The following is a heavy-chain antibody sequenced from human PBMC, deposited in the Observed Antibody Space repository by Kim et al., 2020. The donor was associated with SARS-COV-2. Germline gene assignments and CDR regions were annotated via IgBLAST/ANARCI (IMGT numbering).Heavy chain of an antibody. D-gene: IGHD3-9*01. V-gene: IGHV3-30*18. CDR3: ANPTGYYNVRAFDI. CDR2: ISYDGSNK. Sequence: GGSLRLSCAASGFTFSSYGMHWVRQAPGKGLEWVAVISYDGSNKYYADSVKGRFTISRDNSKNTLYLQMNSLRAEDTAVYYCANPTGYYNVRAFDIWGQGTMVTVSS. CDR1: GFTFSSYG. J-gene: IGHJ3*02.